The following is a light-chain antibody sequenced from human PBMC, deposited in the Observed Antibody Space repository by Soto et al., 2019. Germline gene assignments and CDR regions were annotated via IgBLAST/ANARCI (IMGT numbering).Light chain of an antibody. CDR3: QQRSSWPSA. J-gene: IGKJ5*01. Sequence: EIVLTQSPGTLSVSPGERATLSFRASQSFSSSYLAWYQQKPGQAPRLLIYGASSRATGIPDRFSGSGSGTDFTLTISSLEPEYFAVYYCQQRSSWPSAFGQGTRLEIK. CDR1: QSFSSSY. CDR2: GAS. V-gene: IGKV3D-20*02.